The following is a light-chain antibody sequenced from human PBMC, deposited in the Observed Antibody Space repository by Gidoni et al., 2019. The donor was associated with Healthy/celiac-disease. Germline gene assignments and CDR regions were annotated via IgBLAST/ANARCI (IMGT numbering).Light chain of an antibody. CDR1: QGISNS. Sequence: PSSLSASVGDRVTITCRASQGISNSVAWYQQKPGKAPKLLLYAASRLESGVPSRFSGSGSGTDYTLTISSLQPEDFATYYCQQYYSTLYTFGQGTKLEIK. CDR2: AAS. V-gene: IGKV1-NL1*01. J-gene: IGKJ2*01. CDR3: QQYYSTLYT.